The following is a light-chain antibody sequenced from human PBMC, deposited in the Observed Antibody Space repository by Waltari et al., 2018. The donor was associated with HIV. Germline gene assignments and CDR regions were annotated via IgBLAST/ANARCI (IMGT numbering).Light chain of an antibody. V-gene: IGKV3-15*01. CDR3: HQYDNWPPWT. CDR1: QRVSSN. CDR2: GAS. Sequence: EVVMTQSPATLSVSPGERVTLSCRASQRVSSNLAWYQQKPDQAPRLLIYGASTRASVIPGMCSGSWSGTEFTLTISSLQAEDFAVYYWHQYDNWPPWTFGQGTKVEIK. J-gene: IGKJ1*01.